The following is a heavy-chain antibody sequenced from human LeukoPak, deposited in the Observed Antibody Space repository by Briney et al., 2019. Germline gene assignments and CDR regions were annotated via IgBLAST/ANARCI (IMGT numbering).Heavy chain of an antibody. V-gene: IGHV4-39*01. CDR1: GGSISSSSYY. J-gene: IGHJ4*02. D-gene: IGHD3-22*01. Sequence: PSETLSLTCTVSGGSISSSSYYWGWIRQPPGKGLEWIGSIYYSGSTYYNPSLKSRVTISVDTSKNQFSLKLSSVTAADTAVYYCARRTYYYDSSGYYKAHYFDYWGQGTLVTVSS. CDR2: IYYSGST. CDR3: ARRTYYYDSSGYYKAHYFDY.